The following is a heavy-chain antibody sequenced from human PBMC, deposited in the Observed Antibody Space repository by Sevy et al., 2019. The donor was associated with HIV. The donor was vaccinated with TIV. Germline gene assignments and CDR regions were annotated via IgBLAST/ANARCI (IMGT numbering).Heavy chain of an antibody. V-gene: IGHV3-23*01. CDR2: FSGSGVST. D-gene: IGHD6-25*01. CDR3: AKSMGGFDAFDI. J-gene: IGHJ3*02. Sequence: GGSLRLSCAASGFTFSSYDMSWVRQAPGKGLEWVSVFSGSGVSTYYADSVKGRFTISRDNSKNTLYLQLNSLRADDTAVYYCAKSMGGFDAFDIWGQGTMVTVSS. CDR1: GFTFSSYD.